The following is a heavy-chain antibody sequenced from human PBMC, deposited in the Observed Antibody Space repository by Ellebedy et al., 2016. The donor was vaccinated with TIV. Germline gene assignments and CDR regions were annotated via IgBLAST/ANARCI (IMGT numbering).Heavy chain of an antibody. D-gene: IGHD2-15*01. CDR2: INTGNGNT. V-gene: IGHV1-3*04. CDR1: GHTFTSYG. CDR3: ATRNWVDPVDV. Sequence: ASVKVSXKASGHTFTSYGIHWVRQAPGQRPEWMGWINTGNGNTKYSQKLQGRVTITRDTSASTAYLDLSSLRSEDTSVYYCATRNWVDPVDVWGQGTTVSVSS. J-gene: IGHJ6*02.